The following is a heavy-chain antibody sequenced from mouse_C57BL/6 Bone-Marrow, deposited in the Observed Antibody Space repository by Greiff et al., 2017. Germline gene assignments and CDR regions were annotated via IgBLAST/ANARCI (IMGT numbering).Heavy chain of an antibody. CDR1: GYTFTSYW. D-gene: IGHD1-1*01. J-gene: IGHJ2*01. CDR3: ASDYYGSSFQYYFDY. Sequence: QVHVKQPGAELVKPGASVKMSCKASGYTFTSYWITWVKQRPGQGLEWIGDIYPGSGSTNYNEKFKSKATLTVDTSSSTAYMQLSSLTSEDSAVYYCASDYYGSSFQYYFDYGGQGTTLTVSS. CDR2: IYPGSGST. V-gene: IGHV1-55*01.